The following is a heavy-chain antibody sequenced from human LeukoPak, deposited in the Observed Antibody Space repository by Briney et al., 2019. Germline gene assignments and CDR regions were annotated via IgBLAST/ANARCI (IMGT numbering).Heavy chain of an antibody. Sequence: PGGSLRLSCAASGFTFDDYGMSWVRQAPGKGLEWVSGNCNGGSTGYADSVKGRFTISRDNAKNSLYLQMNSLRAEDTALYYCARVSGSSSLGYYFDYWGQGTLVTVSS. D-gene: IGHD6-13*01. J-gene: IGHJ4*02. CDR3: ARVSGSSSLGYYFDY. V-gene: IGHV3-20*04. CDR1: GFTFDDYG. CDR2: NCNGGST.